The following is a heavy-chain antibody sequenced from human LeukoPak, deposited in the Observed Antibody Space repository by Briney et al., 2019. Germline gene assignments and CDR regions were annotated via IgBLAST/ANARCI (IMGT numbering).Heavy chain of an antibody. CDR3: ASPRGSSGWFDY. CDR2: ISSSSSYI. CDR1: GFTLSSYS. D-gene: IGHD6-19*01. Sequence: GGSLRLSCAASGFTLSSYSMNWVRQAPGKGLEWVSSISSSSSYIYYADSVKGRFTISRDNAKNSLYLQMNSLRAEDTAVYYCASPRGSSGWFDYWGQGTLVTVSS. J-gene: IGHJ4*02. V-gene: IGHV3-21*01.